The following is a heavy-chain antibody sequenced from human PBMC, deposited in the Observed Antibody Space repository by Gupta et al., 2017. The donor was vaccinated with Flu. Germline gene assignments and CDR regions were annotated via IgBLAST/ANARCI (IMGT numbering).Heavy chain of an antibody. CDR1: GDSINNTHW. CDR3: ARQRVGAGDAKLDY. D-gene: IGHD1-26*01. CDR2: IYHSGYT. Sequence: QVQLQESGPGLVKPSGTLSLTCTVSGDSINNTHWWTWVRQPPGKGLEWIGKIYHSGYTYYNPSLEGRVTMSVDKSKNHFSLKLTSVTAADTAVYYCARQRVGAGDAKLDYWGQGTLVTVSS. J-gene: IGHJ4*02. V-gene: IGHV4-4*02.